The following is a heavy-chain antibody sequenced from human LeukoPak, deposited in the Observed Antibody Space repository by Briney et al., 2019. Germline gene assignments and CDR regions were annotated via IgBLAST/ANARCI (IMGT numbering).Heavy chain of an antibody. CDR3: VAAAGYYFDY. CDR2: ISSSGTTI. D-gene: IGHD6-25*01. CDR1: GFTFTTCE. J-gene: IGHJ4*02. V-gene: IGHV3-48*03. Sequence: GGSLRLSCAASGFTFTTCEMNWVRQAPGKGLEWVSYISSSGTTIYYADSVKGRFTISRDNAKNSLYLHMNSLRAEDTAVYYCVAAAGYYFDYWGQGTLVTVSS.